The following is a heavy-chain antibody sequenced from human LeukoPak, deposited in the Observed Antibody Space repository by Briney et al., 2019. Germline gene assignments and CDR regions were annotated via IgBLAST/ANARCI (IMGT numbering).Heavy chain of an antibody. Sequence: ASVKVSCKASGGTFSSYAISWVRQAPGQGLEWMGGIIPIFGTANYAQKFQGRVTITADKSTSTAYMELSSLRSEDTAVYYCARKAGGSYYFDYWGQGTVVTVSS. CDR2: IIPIFGTA. V-gene: IGHV1-69*06. D-gene: IGHD1-26*01. J-gene: IGHJ4*02. CDR3: ARKAGGSYYFDY. CDR1: GGTFSSYA.